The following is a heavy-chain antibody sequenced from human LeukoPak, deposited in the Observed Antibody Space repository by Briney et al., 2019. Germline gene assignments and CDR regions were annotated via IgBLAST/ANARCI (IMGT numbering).Heavy chain of an antibody. CDR3: ARNREYCSGGSCYHWFDP. V-gene: IGHV1-69*13. Sequence: SVKVSCKASGGTFSSYAISWVRQAPGQGLEWMGGIIPIFGTANYAQKFQGRVTITADESTGTAYMELSSLRSEDAAVYYCARNREYCSGGSCYHWFDPWGQGTLVTVSS. J-gene: IGHJ5*02. CDR2: IIPIFGTA. D-gene: IGHD2-15*01. CDR1: GGTFSSYA.